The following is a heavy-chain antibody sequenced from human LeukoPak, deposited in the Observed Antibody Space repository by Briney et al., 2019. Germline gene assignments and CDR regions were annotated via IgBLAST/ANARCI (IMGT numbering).Heavy chain of an antibody. CDR3: ARYPNIAAATDAFDI. V-gene: IGHV1-18*01. CDR1: GGNFSTYA. CDR2: INPNSGDT. Sequence: GSSVKVSCKASGGNFSTYAISWVRQAPGQGLEWMGWINPNSGDTNYAQKLQGRVTMTTETSTSTAYMELRSLGSDDTAVYYCARYPNIAAATDAFDIWGQGTMVTVSS. D-gene: IGHD6-13*01. J-gene: IGHJ3*02.